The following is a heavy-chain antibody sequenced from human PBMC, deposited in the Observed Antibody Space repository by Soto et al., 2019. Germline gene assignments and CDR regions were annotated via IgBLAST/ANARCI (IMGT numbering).Heavy chain of an antibody. J-gene: IGHJ4*02. Sequence: PSETLSLTCTVSGGSISSGGYYWSWIRQHPGKGLEWIGYIYNSGNTYYNPSLKSRVAISVDTSKNQFSLKLSSATAADTAVYYCARNSVDTAMITWFDYWGQGTLVTVSS. V-gene: IGHV4-31*03. D-gene: IGHD5-18*01. CDR3: ARNSVDTAMITWFDY. CDR1: GGSISSGGYY. CDR2: IYNSGNT.